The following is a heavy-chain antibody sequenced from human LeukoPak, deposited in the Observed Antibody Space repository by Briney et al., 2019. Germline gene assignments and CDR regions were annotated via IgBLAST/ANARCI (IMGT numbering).Heavy chain of an antibody. J-gene: IGHJ4*02. Sequence: PSETLSLTCAVYGGSFSGYYWSWIRQPPGKGLEWIGEINHSGSTNYNPSLKSRVTISVDTSKNQFSLKLSSVTAADTAVYYCARGRPMVRGVIITSRDRGYLDYWGQGTLVTVSS. CDR1: GGSFSGYY. CDR3: ARGRPMVRGVIITSRDRGYLDY. CDR2: INHSGST. V-gene: IGHV4-34*01. D-gene: IGHD3-10*01.